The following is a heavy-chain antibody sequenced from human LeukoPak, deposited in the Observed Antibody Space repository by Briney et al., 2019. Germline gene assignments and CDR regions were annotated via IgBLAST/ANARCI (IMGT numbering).Heavy chain of an antibody. CDR3: ARGKLGTYYVFDY. CDR2: IYNSGST. Sequence: SETLSLTCTVSGGSIRSYYWSWIRQPPGKGLEWIGYIYNSGSTNYNPSLKSRVTISPDTSENQFSLKLNSVTAADTAVYYCARGKLGTYYVFDYWGQGTLVTVSS. D-gene: IGHD1-26*01. V-gene: IGHV4-59*08. J-gene: IGHJ4*02. CDR1: GGSIRSYY.